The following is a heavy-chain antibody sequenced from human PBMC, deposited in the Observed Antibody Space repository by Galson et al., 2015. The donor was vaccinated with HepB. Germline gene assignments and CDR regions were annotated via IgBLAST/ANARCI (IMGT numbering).Heavy chain of an antibody. V-gene: IGHV3-9*01. CDR1: GFTFDDFA. CDR3: AKWAGTYDDYYFGMDV. D-gene: IGHD6-19*01. Sequence: SLRLSCAASGFTFDDFAMHWARPAPGKGLEWVSGISWNGGIIGYADSVKGRFTISRDSANNSLYLQMNSLRAEDTALYDCAKWAGTYDDYYFGMDVWGQGTTVTVSS. CDR2: ISWNGGII. J-gene: IGHJ6*02.